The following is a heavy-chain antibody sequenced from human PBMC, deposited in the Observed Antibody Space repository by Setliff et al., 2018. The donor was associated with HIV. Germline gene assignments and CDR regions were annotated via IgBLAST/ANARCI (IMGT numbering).Heavy chain of an antibody. CDR2: IYHTGSI. CDR1: GGSISSTTYY. D-gene: IGHD5-12*01. J-gene: IGHJ4*02. Sequence: KPSETLSLTCTVSGGSISSTTYYWGWIRQPPGKGLEWIGNIYHTGSISYNPSLKSRVTISVDKSKNQFSLKLNSVTAADTAVYYCARLGPSIDPRWLQYFDYWGQGTLVTVSS. CDR3: ARLGPSIDPRWLQYFDY. V-gene: IGHV4-39*07.